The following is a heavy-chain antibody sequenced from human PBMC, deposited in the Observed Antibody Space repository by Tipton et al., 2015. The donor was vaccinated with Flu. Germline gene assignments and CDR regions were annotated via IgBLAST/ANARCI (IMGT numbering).Heavy chain of an antibody. J-gene: IGHJ3*02. CDR1: GGSISSGSYF. CDR2: IYTNGRT. CDR3: ARYRGSNARGEGNDAFDI. Sequence: LRLSCIVSGGSISSGSYFWSWIRQPAGKGLQWIGRIYTNGRTNYNPSLESRVSISADTSKNEFSLSLSSVTAADTVMYYCARYRGSNARGEGNDAFDIWGQGTMVSVSS. V-gene: IGHV4-61*02. D-gene: IGHD1-26*01.